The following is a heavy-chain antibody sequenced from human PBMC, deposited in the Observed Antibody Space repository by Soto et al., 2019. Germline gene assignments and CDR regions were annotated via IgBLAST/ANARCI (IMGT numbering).Heavy chain of an antibody. D-gene: IGHD6-13*01. CDR2: INHSGST. V-gene: IGHV4-34*01. CDR1: GGSFSGYY. Sequence: VQLQQWGAGLLKPSETLSLTCAVYGGSFSGYYWSWIRQPPGKGLEWIGEINHSGSTNYNPSLKSRVTISVDTSKNQFSLKLSSVTAADTAVYYCARNLAAAADDYWGQGTLVTVSS. CDR3: ARNLAAAADDY. J-gene: IGHJ4*02.